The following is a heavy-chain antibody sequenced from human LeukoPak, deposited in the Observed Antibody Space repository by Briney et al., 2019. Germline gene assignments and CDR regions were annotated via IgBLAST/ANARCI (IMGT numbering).Heavy chain of an antibody. CDR3: ARGKVTRDWYFDL. V-gene: IGHV4-34*01. CDR2: INHSGNT. CDR1: GGSFSDFH. D-gene: IGHD4-17*01. Sequence: SETLSLTCTVYGGSFSDFHWSWIRLPPGKGLEWIGEINHSGNTNYNPSLKSRVTISIYTSKNQFFLKLSSVTAADTAVYYCARGKVTRDWYFDLWGRGTLVTVSS. J-gene: IGHJ2*01.